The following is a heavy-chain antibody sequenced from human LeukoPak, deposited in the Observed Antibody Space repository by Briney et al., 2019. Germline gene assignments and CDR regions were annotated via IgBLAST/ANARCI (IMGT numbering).Heavy chain of an antibody. CDR1: GFTFSNYW. J-gene: IGHJ4*02. CDR3: ARGGHRQKEF. D-gene: IGHD3-10*01. Sequence: GGSLILSCAASGFTFSNYWMTWVRQSPGKGLEWVAIIKPDGSDRYSVDSEKGRFTVSRDNAKNSLYLQMSSLRAEDTAVYYCARGGHRQKEFWGQGTLVTVSS. V-gene: IGHV3-7*01. CDR2: IKPDGSDR.